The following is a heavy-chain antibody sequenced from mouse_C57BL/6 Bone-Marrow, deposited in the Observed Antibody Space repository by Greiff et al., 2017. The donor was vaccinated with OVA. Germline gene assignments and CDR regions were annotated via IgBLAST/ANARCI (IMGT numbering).Heavy chain of an antibody. Sequence: EVQLVESGPGLVKPSQSLSLTCSVTGYSITSGYYWNWIRQFPGNKLEWMGYISYDGSNNYNPSLKNRISITRDTSKNQFCLKLNSVTTEDTATYDCARESGFAYWGQGTLVTVSA. J-gene: IGHJ3*01. CDR2: ISYDGSN. V-gene: IGHV3-6*01. CDR1: GYSITSGYY. CDR3: ARESGFAY.